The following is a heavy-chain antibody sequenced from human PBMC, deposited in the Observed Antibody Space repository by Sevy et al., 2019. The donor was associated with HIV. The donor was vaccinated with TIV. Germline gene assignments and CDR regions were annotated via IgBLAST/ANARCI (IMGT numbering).Heavy chain of an antibody. CDR2: IYSGGST. V-gene: IGHV3-66*01. Sequence: GGSLRLSCAASTFSVTDNYMSWVRQAPGKGLEWVSTIYSGGSTFYADSVKGRFTISRDNSKNTLYLQMNSLRAEDTAVYYCARDRYYDASGYYYYYYGLDVWGQGTTATVSS. CDR3: ARDRYYDASGYYYYYYGLDV. D-gene: IGHD3-22*01. CDR1: TFSVTDNY. J-gene: IGHJ6*02.